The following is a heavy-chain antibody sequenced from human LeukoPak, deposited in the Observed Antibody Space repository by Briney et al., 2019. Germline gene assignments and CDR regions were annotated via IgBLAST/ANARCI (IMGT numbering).Heavy chain of an antibody. Sequence: GGSLRLSCAASGFTFSSYSMNWVRQAPGKGLEWVSYISSSSSTIYYADSVKGRFTISRDNAKNSLYLQMNSLRAEDTAVYYCARTQTYSSGWYFDYWGQGTLVTVSS. CDR3: ARTQTYSSGWYFDY. D-gene: IGHD6-19*01. J-gene: IGHJ4*02. CDR2: ISSSSSTI. V-gene: IGHV3-48*01. CDR1: GFTFSSYS.